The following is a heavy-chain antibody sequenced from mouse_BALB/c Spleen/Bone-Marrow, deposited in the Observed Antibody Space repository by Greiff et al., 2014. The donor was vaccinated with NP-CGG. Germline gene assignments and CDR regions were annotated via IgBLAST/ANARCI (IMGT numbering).Heavy chain of an antibody. V-gene: IGHV1-82*01. CDR2: IYPGDGDT. CDR3: ARSAYYGSSYGAMDY. D-gene: IGHD1-1*01. J-gene: IGHJ4*01. Sequence: QVQLQQSGPELVKPGASVKISCTGSGYAFSSSWMNWVKQRPGQGLEWIGRIYPGDGDTNSNGRFKSKATLTADRSSNTAYTQLSSLTSVDSAVYFCARSAYYGSSYGAMDYWGQGTSVTVSS. CDR1: GYAFSSSW.